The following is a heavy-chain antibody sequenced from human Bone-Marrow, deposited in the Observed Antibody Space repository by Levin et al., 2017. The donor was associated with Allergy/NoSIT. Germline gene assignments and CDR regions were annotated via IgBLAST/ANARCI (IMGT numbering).Heavy chain of an antibody. V-gene: IGHV3-23*01. Sequence: GGSLRLSCAASGFTFRNYAMNWVRQAAGKGLEWVSGITGDAEDTHYADSVRGRFTISRDNSRNTVYLQMNNLRAEDTATYYCAKGITIFGVGRLDYWGQGTLVTVSS. CDR2: ITGDAEDT. D-gene: IGHD3-3*01. CDR3: AKGITIFGVGRLDY. CDR1: GFTFRNYA. J-gene: IGHJ4*02.